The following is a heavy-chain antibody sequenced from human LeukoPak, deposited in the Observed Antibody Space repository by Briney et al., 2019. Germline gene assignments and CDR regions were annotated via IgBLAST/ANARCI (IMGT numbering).Heavy chain of an antibody. Sequence: PSETLSLTCAVSGGSISGSNWWNWVRQPPGKGLEWIGEIYHSGSTSYNPTLKSRVTLSVDKSKNQFYLQLSSVTAADTAVYYCARASIYDYVWGRYRSGPFEYWGQGSLVTVSS. V-gene: IGHV4-4*02. CDR1: GGSISGSNW. J-gene: IGHJ4*02. CDR2: IYHSGST. D-gene: IGHD3-16*02. CDR3: ARASIYDYVWGRYRSGPFEY.